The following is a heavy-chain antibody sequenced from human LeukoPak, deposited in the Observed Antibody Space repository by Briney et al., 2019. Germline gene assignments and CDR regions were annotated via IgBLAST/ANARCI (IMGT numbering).Heavy chain of an antibody. CDR3: AKDQQLLWFGDPGAFDI. D-gene: IGHD3-10*01. V-gene: IGHV3-30*18. CDR1: GFTFSSYG. CDR2: ISYDGSNK. J-gene: IGHJ3*02. Sequence: GGSLRLSCAASGFTFSSYGMHWVRQAPGKGLEWVAVISYDGSNKYYADSVKGRFTMSRDNSKNTLYLQMNSLRAEDTAVYYCAKDQQLLWFGDPGAFDIWGQGTMVTVSS.